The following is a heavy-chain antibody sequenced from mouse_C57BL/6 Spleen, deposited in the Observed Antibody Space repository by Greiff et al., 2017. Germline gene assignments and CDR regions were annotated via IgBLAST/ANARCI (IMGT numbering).Heavy chain of an antibody. CDR1: GYTFTSYW. D-gene: IGHD1-1*01. J-gene: IGHJ4*01. CDR2: IYPGSGST. CDR3: ARGYYAISYVCRYALGY. Sequence: VQLQQPGAELVKPGASVKMSCKASGYTFTSYWITWVKQRPGQGLEWIGDIYPGSGSTNYNEKFKSKATLTVDTSSSTAYMQLSSLTYEDSAVYISARGYYAISYVCRYALGYWGQGTSVTVSS. V-gene: IGHV1-55*01.